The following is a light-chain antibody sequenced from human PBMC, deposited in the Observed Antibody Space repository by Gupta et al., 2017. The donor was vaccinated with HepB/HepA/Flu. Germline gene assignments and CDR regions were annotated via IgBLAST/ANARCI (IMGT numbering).Light chain of an antibody. CDR3: CAHAFSGFWV. CDR1: SSDVGSFDL. V-gene: IGLV2-23*02. Sequence: QLARTQPASASGSPGQAITTSGTATSSDVGSFDLVSWYQQHPGKAPKLMIYAVSKWPLGVSNRFSGSKSDTTASLTISGVQDEDEADYYCCAHAFSGFWVFGGGTKRTVL. CDR2: AVS. J-gene: IGLJ3*02.